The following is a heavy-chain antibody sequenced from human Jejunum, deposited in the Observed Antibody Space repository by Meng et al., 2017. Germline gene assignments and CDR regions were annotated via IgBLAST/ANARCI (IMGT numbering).Heavy chain of an antibody. CDR1: GFTFSNYE. CDR2: ISSTGSTK. J-gene: IGHJ6*02. Sequence: GESLKISCAASGFTFSNYEINWVRQAPGKGLEWVSYISSTGSTKHYADSVQGRFTISRDNAESSLYLQMNSLRAEDTAVYYCARVPRHTYGYSSDYWYYSGMDVWGQGTTVTVSS. CDR3: ARVPRHTYGYSSDYWYYSGMDV. D-gene: IGHD5-18*01. V-gene: IGHV3-48*03.